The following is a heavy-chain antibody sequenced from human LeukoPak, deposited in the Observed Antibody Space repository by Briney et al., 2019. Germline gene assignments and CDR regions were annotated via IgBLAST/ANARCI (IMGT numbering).Heavy chain of an antibody. CDR3: ARIRGSYYLDC. Sequence: GGSLRLSCAASGFIFSDYYMSWIRQAPGKGLEWVSYISGSTTYTNYADSVKGRFTISRDNAKNSLYLQMSSLRAEDTAVYFCARIRGSYYLDCWGQGTLVTVSS. V-gene: IGHV3-11*06. J-gene: IGHJ4*02. CDR1: GFIFSDYY. CDR2: ISGSTTYT. D-gene: IGHD6-13*01.